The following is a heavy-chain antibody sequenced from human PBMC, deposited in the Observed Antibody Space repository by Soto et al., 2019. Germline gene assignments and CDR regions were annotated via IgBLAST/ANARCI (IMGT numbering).Heavy chain of an antibody. CDR1: GGSFSAYY. CDR3: ARDKITGLFDY. V-gene: IGHV4-34*01. D-gene: IGHD2-8*02. Sequence: QVQLQQWGAGLLKPSETLSLTCAVYGGSFSAYYWTWIRQPPGTGLEWIGEINHSGSTNYNPSLKSRVTISVDSSKNHFSLKLTSVTAADTSVYYCARDKITGLFDYWGQGTLFTVSS. J-gene: IGHJ4*02. CDR2: INHSGST.